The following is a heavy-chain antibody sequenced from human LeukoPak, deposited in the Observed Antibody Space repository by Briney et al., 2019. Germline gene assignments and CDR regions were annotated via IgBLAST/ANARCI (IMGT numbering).Heavy chain of an antibody. J-gene: IGHJ5*02. V-gene: IGHV1-46*01. Sequence: ASVKVSCKASGYTFTSYYMHWVRQAPGQGLEWMGIINPSGGSTSYAQKFQGRVTMTRDMSTSTVYMELSSLRSEDTAVYYCAGGNYDFWSGYYTNWFDPWGQGTLVTVSS. CDR2: INPSGGST. CDR3: AGGNYDFWSGYYTNWFDP. CDR1: GYTFTSYY. D-gene: IGHD3-3*01.